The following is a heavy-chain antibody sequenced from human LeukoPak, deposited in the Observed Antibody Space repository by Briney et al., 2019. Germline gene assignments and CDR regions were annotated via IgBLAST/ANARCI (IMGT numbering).Heavy chain of an antibody. J-gene: IGHJ4*02. CDR3: AKAPVTTCSGAYCYPFDY. CDR2: ISGSGGST. D-gene: IGHD2-15*01. CDR1: GFTFSSYA. V-gene: IGHV3-23*01. Sequence: GGSLRLSCAASGFTFSSYAMSWVRQAPGKGLEWVSAISGSGGSTYYADSVKGRFTISRDSYKNTLYLQMNSLRAEDAAVYYCAKAPVTTCSGAYCYPFDYWGQGTLVTVSS.